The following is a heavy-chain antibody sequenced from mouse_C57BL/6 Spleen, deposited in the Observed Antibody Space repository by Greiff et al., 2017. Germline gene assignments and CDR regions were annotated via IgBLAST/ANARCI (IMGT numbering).Heavy chain of an antibody. D-gene: IGHD1-2*01. CDR3: ERRTTALDY. V-gene: IGHV5-17*01. Sequence: DVMLVESGGGLVKPGGSLKLSCAASGFTFSDYGMHWVRQAPEQGLEWVAYISRGSSTIYYADTVKGRCTISRDNAKNTLFLQMTSLRSEDTAMYYCERRTTALDYWGQGTTLTVSS. CDR2: ISRGSSTI. J-gene: IGHJ2*01. CDR1: GFTFSDYG.